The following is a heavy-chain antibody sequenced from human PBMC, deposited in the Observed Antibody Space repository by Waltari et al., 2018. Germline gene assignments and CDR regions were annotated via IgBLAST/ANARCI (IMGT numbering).Heavy chain of an antibody. CDR3: AKGGRALWFGEFDY. D-gene: IGHD3-10*01. CDR1: GFGFEDNS. CDR2: ISWKSVSK. Sequence: EVPLVESGGGLVQPGGSLRLSCVAYGFGFEDNSLHWVRQVPGKGMEGGLGISWKSVSKGYADSVKGRFTISRDNAKNSLYLQMNSLRNEDSALYYCAKGGRALWFGEFDYWGQGTLVTVPS. V-gene: IGHV3-9*01. J-gene: IGHJ4*02.